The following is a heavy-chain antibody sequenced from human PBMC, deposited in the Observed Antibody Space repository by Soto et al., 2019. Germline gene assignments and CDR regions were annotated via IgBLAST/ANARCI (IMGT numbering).Heavy chain of an antibody. D-gene: IGHD2-21*01. J-gene: IGHJ3*01. Sequence: GESLKISCAASGFTFSNAWMSWVRQAPGKGLEWVGRIKIKTDGGTTDYAAPVKGRFTITRDDSKNKLYLQMNSQKTGDHARYLFSPSRDSSGCGGGFDFWGQGTMVTVSS. CDR2: IKIKTDGGTT. V-gene: IGHV3-15*01. CDR1: GFTFSNAW. CDR3: SPSRDSSGCGGGFDF.